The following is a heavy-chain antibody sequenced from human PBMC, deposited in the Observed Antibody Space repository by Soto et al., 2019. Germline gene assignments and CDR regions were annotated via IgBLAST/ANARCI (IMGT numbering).Heavy chain of an antibody. D-gene: IGHD2-2*01. V-gene: IGHV3-23*01. Sequence: GGSLRLSCAASGFTFSNYAMNWVRQAPGKGLEWVSAISGGGGGTYYADSVKGRFTISRDNSRNTLYLQMNSLRAEDTAVYYCAKVAHCSSPTCYGNMDVWGKGTTVTVSS. CDR2: ISGGGGGT. CDR1: GFTFSNYA. J-gene: IGHJ6*03. CDR3: AKVAHCSSPTCYGNMDV.